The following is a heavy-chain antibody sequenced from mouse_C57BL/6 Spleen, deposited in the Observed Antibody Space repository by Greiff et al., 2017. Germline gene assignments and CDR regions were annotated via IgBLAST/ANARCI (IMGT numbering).Heavy chain of an antibody. D-gene: IGHD2-2*01. Sequence: DVKLVEPEGGLVQPGSSMKLSCTASGFTFSDYYMAWVRQVPEKGLEWVANINYDGSSTYYRDSLKSRFIISRDNAKNILYLQMSSLKSEDTATYYCARDPLSTMVTYCDFDVWGTGTTVSVSS. CDR2: INYDGSST. CDR3: ARDPLSTMVTYCDFDV. V-gene: IGHV5-16*01. J-gene: IGHJ1*03. CDR1: GFTFSDYY.